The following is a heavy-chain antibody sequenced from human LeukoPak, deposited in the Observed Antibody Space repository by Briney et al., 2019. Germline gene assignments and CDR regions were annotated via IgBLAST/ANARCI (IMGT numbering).Heavy chain of an antibody. Sequence: GGSLRLSCAASGFTVSGNYMSWVRQAPGQGLEWVSVIYSGGSTYYADSVKGRFTISRDNSKNTLYLQMNSLRAEDTAVYYCAKGEVRGVIIDLFDYWGQGTLVTVSS. CDR3: AKGEVRGVIIDLFDY. CDR2: IYSGGST. J-gene: IGHJ4*02. V-gene: IGHV3-53*01. D-gene: IGHD3-10*01. CDR1: GFTVSGNY.